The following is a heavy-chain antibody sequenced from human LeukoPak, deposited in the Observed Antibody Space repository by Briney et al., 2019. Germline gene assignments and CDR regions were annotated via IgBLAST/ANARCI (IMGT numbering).Heavy chain of an antibody. V-gene: IGHV3-30*18. J-gene: IGHJ5*02. CDR3: AKDWARKGAYCGSACRRGHNWFDP. CDR1: GFTFSSHG. CDR2: ISPDGSDK. Sequence: GGSLRLSCAASGFTFSSHGMHWVRQAPDKGLEWVAVISPDGSDKYYADSEKGRFTISRDNSKNTLYLQMNSLRDEDTAVYYCAKDWARKGAYCGSACRRGHNWFDPWGQATLVTVSS. D-gene: IGHD2-21*02.